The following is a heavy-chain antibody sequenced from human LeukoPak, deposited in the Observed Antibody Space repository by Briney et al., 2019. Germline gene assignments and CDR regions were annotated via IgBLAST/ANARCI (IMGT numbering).Heavy chain of an antibody. CDR3: ARDPLGYCSGGSCYDLPLRFDP. D-gene: IGHD2-15*01. CDR1: GYTFTSYD. CDR2: IIPILGIA. Sequence: SVKVSCKASGYTFTSYDISWVRQAPGQGLEWMGRIIPILGIANYAQKFQGRVTITADKSTSTAYMELSSLRSEDTAVYYCARDPLGYCSGGSCYDLPLRFDPWGQGTLVTVSS. V-gene: IGHV1-69*04. J-gene: IGHJ5*02.